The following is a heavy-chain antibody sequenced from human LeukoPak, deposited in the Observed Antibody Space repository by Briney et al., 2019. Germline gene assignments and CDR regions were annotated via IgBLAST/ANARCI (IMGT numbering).Heavy chain of an antibody. CDR3: ARAKLVLWFGELLISDFDP. D-gene: IGHD3-10*01. CDR1: GFTFSSYG. Sequence: GGSLRLSCAASGFTFSSYGMHWVRQAPGKGLEWVAFIRYDGSNKYYADSVKGRFTISRDNSKNTLYLQMNSLRAEDTAVYYCARAKLVLWFGELLISDFDPWGQGTLVTVSS. J-gene: IGHJ5*02. V-gene: IGHV3-30*02. CDR2: IRYDGSNK.